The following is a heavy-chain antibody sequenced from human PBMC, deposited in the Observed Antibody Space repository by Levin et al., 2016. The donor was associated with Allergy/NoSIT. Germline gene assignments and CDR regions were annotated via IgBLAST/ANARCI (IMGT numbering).Heavy chain of an antibody. D-gene: IGHD2-2*01. CDR2: MNPNSGNT. V-gene: IGHV1-8*01. J-gene: IGHJ6*02. CDR3: ARVVPAAAIRGYGMDV. Sequence: WVRQAPGQGLEWMGWMNPNSGNTGYAQKFQGRVTMTRNTSISTAYMELSSLRSEDTAVYYCARVVPAAAIRGYGMDVWGQGTTVTVSS.